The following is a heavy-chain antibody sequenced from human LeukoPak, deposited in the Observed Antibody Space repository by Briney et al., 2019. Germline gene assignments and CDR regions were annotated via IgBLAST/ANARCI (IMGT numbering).Heavy chain of an antibody. Sequence: ASVKVSCKASGYTFTSYGISWVRQAPGQGLEWMGWISAYNGNTNYAQKLQGRVTMTTDTSTSTAYMELRSLRSDDTAVYYCARDRGKSITIFGVVTYDAFDIWGQGTMVTVSS. D-gene: IGHD3-3*01. CDR2: ISAYNGNT. CDR3: ARDRGKSITIFGVVTYDAFDI. J-gene: IGHJ3*02. CDR1: GYTFTSYG. V-gene: IGHV1-18*01.